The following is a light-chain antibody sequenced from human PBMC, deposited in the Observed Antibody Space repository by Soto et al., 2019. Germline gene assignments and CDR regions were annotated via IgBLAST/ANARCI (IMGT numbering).Light chain of an antibody. V-gene: IGKV3-20*01. CDR2: GAS. J-gene: IGKJ1*01. CDR3: QKYGSSPRT. CDR1: QSVSSSY. Sequence: VLTQSPGTLSVSPGDRATLSCRASQSVSSSYLAWFQQKPGQAPRLLIQGASSRATDIPDRLSGSGSGTDFTLTISSLEPEDFAVYYCQKYGSSPRTFGQGTKVDIK.